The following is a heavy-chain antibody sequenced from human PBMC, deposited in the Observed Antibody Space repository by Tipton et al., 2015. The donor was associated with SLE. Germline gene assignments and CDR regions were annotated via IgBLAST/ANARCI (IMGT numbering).Heavy chain of an antibody. CDR2: IYTSGST. V-gene: IGHV4-61*02. Sequence: TLSLTCTVSGGSISSGSYDWSWIRQPAGKGLEWIGRIYTSGSTNYNPSLKSRVTISVDTSKSQFSLKLSSVTAADTAVYYCARDLSYWGQGTLVTVSS. CDR1: GGSISSGSYD. CDR3: ARDLSY. J-gene: IGHJ4*02.